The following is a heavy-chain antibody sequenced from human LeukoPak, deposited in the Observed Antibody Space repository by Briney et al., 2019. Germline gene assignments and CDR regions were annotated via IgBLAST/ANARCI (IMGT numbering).Heavy chain of an antibody. CDR3: ARESRSSHDSGSYSPFDI. V-gene: IGHV3-7*04. Sequence: GGFLRLSCAASGFIFSGYWMSWVRQPAGKGLEWVANINQEENEKYYLDSVKGRFTISRDNAKNSLYLEMNSLRAEDTAVYYCARESRSSHDSGSYSPFDIWGRGTMVTVSS. CDR2: INQEENEK. D-gene: IGHD3-10*01. CDR1: GFIFSGYW. J-gene: IGHJ3*02.